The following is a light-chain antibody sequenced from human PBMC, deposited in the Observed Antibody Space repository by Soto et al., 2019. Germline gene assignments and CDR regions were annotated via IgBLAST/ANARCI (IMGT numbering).Light chain of an antibody. Sequence: QSALTQPPSASGSPGQSVTTSCTGTSCDVGGYNYVSWYQQHPGKAPKLMISEVSKRPSGVPDRFSGSKSGNTASLTVSGLQAEDEADYYCSSFAGNNNLVFGGGTKLTVL. J-gene: IGLJ2*01. CDR3: SSFAGNNNLV. CDR1: SCDVGGYNY. V-gene: IGLV2-8*01. CDR2: EVS.